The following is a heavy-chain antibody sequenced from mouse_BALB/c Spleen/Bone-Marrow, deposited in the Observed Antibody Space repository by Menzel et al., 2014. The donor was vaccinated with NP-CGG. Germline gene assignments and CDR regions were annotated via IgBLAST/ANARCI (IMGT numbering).Heavy chain of an antibody. V-gene: IGHV1-18*01. CDR2: INPNIGGT. J-gene: IGHJ2*01. Sequence: VQLKHSGPELVKPGASVKISCKTSGYTFTDYTMHWVKQSHGKSLEWIGHINPNIGGTNYNQKFKGKATLTLDKSSRTAYMELRSLTSEDSAVYYCTRSRYGDYWGQGTTLTVSS. D-gene: IGHD2-14*01. CDR1: GYTFTDYT. CDR3: TRSRYGDY.